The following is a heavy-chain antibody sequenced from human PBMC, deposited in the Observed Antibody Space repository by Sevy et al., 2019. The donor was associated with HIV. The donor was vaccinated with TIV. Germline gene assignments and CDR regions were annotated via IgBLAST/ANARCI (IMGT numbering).Heavy chain of an antibody. CDR3: ARGATSMVPLDY. CDR1: GYTFTGYY. Sequence: ASMKVSCKASGYTFTGYYMHWVRQAPGQGLEWMGWINPNSGGTNYAQNFQGRVTMTGDTSISTAYMELNRLRSDDTAVYYCARGATSMVPLDYWGQGTLVTVSS. D-gene: IGHD5-18*01. CDR2: INPNSGGT. J-gene: IGHJ4*02. V-gene: IGHV1-2*02.